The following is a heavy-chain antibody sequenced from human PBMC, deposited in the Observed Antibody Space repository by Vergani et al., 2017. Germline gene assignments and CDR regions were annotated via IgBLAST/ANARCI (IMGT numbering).Heavy chain of an antibody. CDR3: ARQGPGATYDY. J-gene: IGHJ4*02. V-gene: IGHV1-18*04. CDR1: GYPLTSSG. Sequence: QVQLVQSGVGVKKPGAPVKVSCRASGYPLTSSGTSWLRQAPGQGVEWMGWISAYNGNTNYAQKLQGRGTMTTDTSTSTASMELRSLRSDDTAVYYCARQGPGATYDYWGQGTLVTVSS. D-gene: IGHD1-26*01. CDR2: ISAYNGNT.